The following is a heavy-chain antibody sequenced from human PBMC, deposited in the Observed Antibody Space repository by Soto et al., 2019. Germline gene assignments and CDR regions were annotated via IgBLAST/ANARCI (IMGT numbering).Heavy chain of an antibody. Sequence: ETLSLPCTVSGGSISSYYWSWIRQPPGKGLEWIGYIYYSGSTNYNPSLKSRVTMSVDTSKNQFSLKLSSVTAADTAVYYCARDRLANWFDPWGQGALVTSPQ. J-gene: IGHJ5*02. CDR3: ARDRLANWFDP. V-gene: IGHV4-59*01. CDR1: GGSISSYY. D-gene: IGHD3-9*01. CDR2: IYYSGST.